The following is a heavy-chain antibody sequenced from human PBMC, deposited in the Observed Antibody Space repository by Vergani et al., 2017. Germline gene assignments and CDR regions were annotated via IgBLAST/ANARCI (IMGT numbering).Heavy chain of an antibody. J-gene: IGHJ4*02. D-gene: IGHD6-13*01. CDR3: GRGFAASGLTY. CDR1: GYTFTSYG. V-gene: IGHV1-18*01. CDR2: ISAYNGNT. Sequence: QVQLVQSGAEVKKPGASVKVSCKASGYTFTSYGISWVRQAPGQGLEWMGWISAYNGNTNYAQKLQGRVTMTTDKSTSTAYVEVRSLRSDDRAGYYCGRGFAASGLTYWGQGTLVTVSS.